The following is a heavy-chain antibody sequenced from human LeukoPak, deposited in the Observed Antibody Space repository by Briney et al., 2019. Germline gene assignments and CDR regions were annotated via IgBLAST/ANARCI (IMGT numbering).Heavy chain of an antibody. J-gene: IGHJ4*02. CDR3: AKLLLWFSDDFDY. Sequence: SETLSLTCAVYGGSFSNYYWSWIRQPPGKGLEWIGEINHSGNTNYNPSLKSRVTISVDTSKSQFSLKLSSVTAADTAVYYCAKLLLWFSDDFDYWGQGTLVTVSS. CDR1: GGSFSNYY. D-gene: IGHD3-10*01. V-gene: IGHV4-34*01. CDR2: INHSGNT.